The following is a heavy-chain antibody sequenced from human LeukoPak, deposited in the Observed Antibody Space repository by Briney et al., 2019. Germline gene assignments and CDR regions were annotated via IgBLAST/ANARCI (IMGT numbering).Heavy chain of an antibody. V-gene: IGHV2-5*02. CDR2: FYWDDEK. D-gene: IGHD3-10*01. Sequence: ESGPALVKPTQTLTLTCTFSGFSLSTSGVGVGWIRQPPGKALQWLALFYWDDEKYYSPSLKSRLSISRDTSRNQVVLTMTNMDPLDAGTYFCAHSYYFGSRSYYNVWFAPWGLGTLVSVSS. J-gene: IGHJ5*02. CDR3: AHSYYFGSRSYYNVWFAP. CDR1: GFSLSTSGVG.